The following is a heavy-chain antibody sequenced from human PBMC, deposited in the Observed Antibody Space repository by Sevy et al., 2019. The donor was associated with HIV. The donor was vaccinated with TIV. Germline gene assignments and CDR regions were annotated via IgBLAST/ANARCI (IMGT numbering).Heavy chain of an antibody. J-gene: IGHJ6*02. CDR1: GISFTTSG. V-gene: IGHV3-30*18. Sequence: GGSLRLSCRVSGISFTTSGMHWVRQAPGKGLEWVEVISYHGRDKFYAESVKGRSNISRDNSKNMVYLQIDSLRPEDTAVYYCAKDFTGYNGLDVWGQGTMLTVSS. CDR3: AKDFTGYNGLDV. CDR2: ISYHGRDK. D-gene: IGHD3-9*01.